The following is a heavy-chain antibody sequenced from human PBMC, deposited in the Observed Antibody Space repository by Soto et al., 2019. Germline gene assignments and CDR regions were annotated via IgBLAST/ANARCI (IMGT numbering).Heavy chain of an antibody. CDR1: GYTFTNYW. J-gene: IGHJ6*02. V-gene: IGHV5-51*01. CDR2: IYPGDSDT. Sequence: PGESLKISCKGSGYTFTNYWIGWVRQMPGKGLEWMGIIYPGDSDTKYNPSFQGQVTISADKSITATYLQWSSLKASDTAIYYCAASIFYYGMDVWGQGTTVTVSS. CDR3: AASIFYYGMDV.